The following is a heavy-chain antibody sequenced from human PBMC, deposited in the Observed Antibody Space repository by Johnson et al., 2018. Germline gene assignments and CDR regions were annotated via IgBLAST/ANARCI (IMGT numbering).Heavy chain of an antibody. CDR3: AKDLWLGFAVENMDV. CDR2: ISYDGSNK. D-gene: IGHD5-12*01. Sequence: QVQLVQSGGGVVQPGRSLRLSCVASGFTFNSYGIHWARQAPGKGLEWVAVISYDGSNKYYADSVKGRFTISRDNSKNTLYLQMNSRRAEDTAVYYCAKDLWLGFAVENMDVWGKGTTVTVSS. J-gene: IGHJ6*03. CDR1: GFTFNSYG. V-gene: IGHV3-30*18.